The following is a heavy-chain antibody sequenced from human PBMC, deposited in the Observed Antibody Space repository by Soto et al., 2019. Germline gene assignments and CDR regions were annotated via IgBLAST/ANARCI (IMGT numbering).Heavy chain of an antibody. Sequence: QVQLVESGGGVVQPGRSLRLSCAASGFTFSSYGMHWVRQAPGKGLEWVAVIWYDGSNKYYADSVKGRFTISRDNSKNTLYLQMTSLRAEDTAVYYCARVRLELPHDFDYWGQGTPVTVSS. V-gene: IGHV3-33*01. CDR2: IWYDGSNK. J-gene: IGHJ4*02. D-gene: IGHD1-7*01. CDR1: GFTFSSYG. CDR3: ARVRLELPHDFDY.